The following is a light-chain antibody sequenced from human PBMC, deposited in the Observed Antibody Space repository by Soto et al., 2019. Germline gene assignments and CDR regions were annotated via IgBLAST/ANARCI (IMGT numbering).Light chain of an antibody. CDR3: QQYNNWPRTWT. CDR2: GAS. J-gene: IGKJ1*01. CDR1: QRVSSSY. V-gene: IGKV3-15*01. Sequence: EIVLTQSPGTLSLSPGERATLSCRASQRVSSSYLAWYQQKPGQAPRLLIYGASTRATGIPARFSGSGSGTEFTLTISSLQSEDFAVYYCQQYNNWPRTWTFGQGTKVDNK.